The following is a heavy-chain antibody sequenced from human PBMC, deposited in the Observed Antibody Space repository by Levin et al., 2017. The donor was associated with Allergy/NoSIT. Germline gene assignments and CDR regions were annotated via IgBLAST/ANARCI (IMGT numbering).Heavy chain of an antibody. CDR2: INHSGST. CDR1: GGSFSGYY. CDR3: ARGVSGTTSRYYYYGMDV. D-gene: IGHD1-1*01. J-gene: IGHJ6*02. V-gene: IGHV4-34*01. Sequence: SQTLSLTCAVYGGSFSGYYWSWIRQPPGKGLEWIGEINHSGSTNYNPSLKSRVTISVDTSKNQFSLKLSSVTAADTAVYYCARGVSGTTSRYYYYGMDVWGQGTTVTVSS.